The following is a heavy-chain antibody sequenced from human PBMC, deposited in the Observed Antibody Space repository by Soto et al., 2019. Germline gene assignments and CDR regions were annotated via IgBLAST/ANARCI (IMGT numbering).Heavy chain of an antibody. CDR2: ISGSGGST. CDR3: ATVRVRYSSSSGLSGWFDP. J-gene: IGHJ5*02. V-gene: IGHV3-23*01. CDR1: GFTFSSYA. D-gene: IGHD6-6*01. Sequence: EVQLLESGGGLVQPGGSLRLSCAASGFTFSSYAMGWVRQAPGKGLEWVSVISGSGGSTYYADSVKGRFTISRDNSKNTLDLQVNRLGADDTVVYYCATVRVRYSSSSGLSGWFDPWGQGTLVTVSS.